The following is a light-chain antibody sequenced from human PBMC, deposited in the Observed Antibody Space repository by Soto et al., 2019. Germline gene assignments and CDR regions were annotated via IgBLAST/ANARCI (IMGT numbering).Light chain of an antibody. J-gene: IGLJ1*01. Sequence: QSALTQPASLSGSPGQSITISCTGTSSDIGAYDYVSWFQQHPGKAPKLMISEVNNRPSGVSNRFSGSKSGNTAYLTISGLQVEDEAEYFCFSVTTTIPHVFGTGTKVTVL. CDR2: EVN. V-gene: IGLV2-14*01. CDR1: SSDIGAYDY. CDR3: FSVTTTIPHV.